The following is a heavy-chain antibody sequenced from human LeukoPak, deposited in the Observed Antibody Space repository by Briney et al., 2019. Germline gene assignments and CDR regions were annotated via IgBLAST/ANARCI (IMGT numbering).Heavy chain of an antibody. J-gene: IGHJ4*02. CDR2: IYSTGTS. CDR1: GGSMSNYY. CDR3: ARDKAYDLDEASGYYYNRGLDY. V-gene: IGHV4-4*07. D-gene: IGHD3-22*01. Sequence: SETLSLTCLVSGGSMSNYYWSWIRQPAGRGLEWIGRIYSTGTSNYNPSLESRVTMSVDTSKNQCSLNMRSVTAADTAVYFCARDKAYDLDEASGYYYNRGLDYWGQGTLVTVSS.